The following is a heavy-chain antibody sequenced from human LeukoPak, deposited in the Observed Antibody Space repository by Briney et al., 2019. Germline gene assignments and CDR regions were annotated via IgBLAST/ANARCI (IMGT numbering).Heavy chain of an antibody. D-gene: IGHD2-2*01. V-gene: IGHV3-7*03. CDR2: IKQDGCEK. J-gene: IGHJ4*02. CDR3: ARVLTSSWVGHAAIY. Sequence: GGSLRLSCGASGFTFSSYWMSWVRQAPGRGREWVANIKQDGCEKHYVDSVKGRFPISRDNAKNSLYLQMNSRRAEDTAVYYCARVLTSSWVGHAAIYWGQGTLVTVSS. CDR1: GFTFSSYW.